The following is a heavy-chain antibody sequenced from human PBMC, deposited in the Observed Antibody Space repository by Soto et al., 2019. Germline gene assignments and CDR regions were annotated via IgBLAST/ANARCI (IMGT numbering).Heavy chain of an antibody. CDR3: ARWSTYSDYYGMDV. V-gene: IGHV1-18*04. J-gene: IGHJ6*02. CDR2: ISAYNGNT. Sequence: QVQLVQSGAEVKKPGASVKVSCKASGYTFTSYGISWVRQAPGQGLEWMGWISAYNGNTNYAHTLQGKVTMTTDTSTSTAYIEVRSLRSADTAVYYCARWSTYSDYYGMDVWGQGTTVTVSS. CDR1: GYTFTSYG.